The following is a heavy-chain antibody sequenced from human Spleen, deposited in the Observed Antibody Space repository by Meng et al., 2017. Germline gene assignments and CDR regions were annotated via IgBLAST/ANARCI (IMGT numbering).Heavy chain of an antibody. J-gene: IGHJ2*01. V-gene: IGHV4-34*01. CDR2: INYSGST. Sequence: QLQLQQWGAGLLKPSETLSLTCAVYGGSFSGYSWSWIRQPPGMGLEWIGEINYSGSTNYNPSLKSRVTISVDTSKNQFSLKLSSVTAADTAVYYCARGGRGYSYGVPWYFDLWGRGTLVTVSS. CDR3: ARGGRGYSYGVPWYFDL. D-gene: IGHD5-18*01. CDR1: GGSFSGYS.